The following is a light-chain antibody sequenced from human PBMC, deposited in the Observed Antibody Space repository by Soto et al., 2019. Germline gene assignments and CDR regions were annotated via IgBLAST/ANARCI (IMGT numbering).Light chain of an antibody. Sequence: EIVLTQSPGTLSLSPGERATLSCRASQSVSSNLAWYQQKPGQAPRLLIYGASTRATGIPARFSGSGSGTEFTLTISSLQSEDFAVYYCQQYNNWPPITFGQGTPTGD. CDR2: GAS. CDR3: QQYNNWPPIT. V-gene: IGKV3-15*01. J-gene: IGKJ5*01. CDR1: QSVSSN.